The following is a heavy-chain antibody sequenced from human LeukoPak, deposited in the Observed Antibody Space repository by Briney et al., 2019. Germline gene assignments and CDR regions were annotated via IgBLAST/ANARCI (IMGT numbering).Heavy chain of an antibody. V-gene: IGHV1-3*01. CDR1: GYTFTSYG. CDR2: INAGNGNT. J-gene: IGHJ6*02. CDR3: ARADDLTTVFSMDV. D-gene: IGHD4-17*01. Sequence: GASVKVSCKASGYTFTSYGISWVRQAPGQRLEWMGWINAGNGNTKYSQKFQGRVTITRDTSASTAYMELSSLRSEDTAVYYCARADDLTTVFSMDVWGQGTTVTVSS.